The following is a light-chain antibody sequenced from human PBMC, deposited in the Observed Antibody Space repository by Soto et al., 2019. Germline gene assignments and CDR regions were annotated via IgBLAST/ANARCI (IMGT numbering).Light chain of an antibody. V-gene: IGLV1-40*01. CDR3: QSFDTRLSGFVV. J-gene: IGLJ2*01. Sequence: QSVLTQPPSMSGAPGQRVTISCTGSSSNIGAGYDVHWYQQHPGTAPKLLIFDNNNRPSGVPDRFSGSKSDTSASLAITGLQAEDEAEYYCQSFDTRLSGFVVFGGGTKLTVL. CDR2: DNN. CDR1: SSNIGAGYD.